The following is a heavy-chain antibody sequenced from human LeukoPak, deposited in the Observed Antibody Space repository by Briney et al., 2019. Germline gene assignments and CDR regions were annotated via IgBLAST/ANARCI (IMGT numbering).Heavy chain of an antibody. CDR1: GFTFTGYG. V-gene: IGHV3-64*01. J-gene: IGHJ5*01. CDR3: ARGAEDGYNQGWWFDC. D-gene: IGHD5-24*01. CDR2: ISSNGGST. Sequence: GGSLRLSCAASGFTFTGYGMHWVRQAPGKGLECVSAISSNGGSTYYAKSVKGRFTISRDNSKNTLYLQMCSLRDEDRAVYYSARGAEDGYNQGWWFDCWGQGSLVTVS.